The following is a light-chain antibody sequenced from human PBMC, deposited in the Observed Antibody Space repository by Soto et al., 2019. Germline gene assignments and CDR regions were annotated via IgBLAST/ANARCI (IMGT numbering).Light chain of an antibody. J-gene: IGKJ1*01. V-gene: IGKV3-11*01. CDR2: NAS. Sequence: EIVLTQSPSTLSLSPGERATLSCRASQSVTNFLAWYQQKPGQSPSLLIYNASHRATGIPARFSGSGSGTDFTLTISSLEPEDFAVYYCQQRYRWPETFGQGTKVDIK. CDR1: QSVTNF. CDR3: QQRYRWPET.